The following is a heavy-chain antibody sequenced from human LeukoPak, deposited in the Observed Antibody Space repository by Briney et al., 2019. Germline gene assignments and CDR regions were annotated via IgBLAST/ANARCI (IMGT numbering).Heavy chain of an antibody. V-gene: IGHV4-59*01. CDR2: IYYSGST. D-gene: IGHD3-10*01. Sequence: PSETLSLTCTVSGGSISSYYWSWIRQPPGKGLEWIGYIYYSGSTNYNPSLKSRVTISVDTSKHQSSLKLSSVTAADTAVYYCARMIRGVRYDAFDIWGQGTMVTVSS. CDR1: GGSISSYY. CDR3: ARMIRGVRYDAFDI. J-gene: IGHJ3*02.